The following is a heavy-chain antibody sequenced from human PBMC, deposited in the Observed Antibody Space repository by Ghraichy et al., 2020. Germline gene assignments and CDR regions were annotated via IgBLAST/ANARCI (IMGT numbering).Heavy chain of an antibody. CDR1: GFTFAHYN. V-gene: IGHV3-20*01. Sequence: GGSLRLSCTASGFTFAHYNFNWVRQVPGKGLEWVSGIDWNGGTISYAESVKGRFTISRDNAKNSLFLQINSLRAEDTALYHCARDGTYYYFGMYVCGQGTTVTVSS. J-gene: IGHJ6*02. CDR2: IDWNGGTI. CDR3: ARDGTYYYFGMYV.